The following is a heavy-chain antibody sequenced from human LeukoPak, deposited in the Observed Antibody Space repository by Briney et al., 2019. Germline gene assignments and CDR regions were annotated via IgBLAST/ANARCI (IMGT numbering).Heavy chain of an antibody. V-gene: IGHV3-21*01. CDR1: GFTFSNAW. CDR2: ISSSSSYI. J-gene: IGHJ4*02. D-gene: IGHD1-26*01. Sequence: GGSLRLSCAASGFTFSNAWMSWVRQAPGKGLEWVSSISSSSSYIYYADSVKGRFTISRDNAKNSLYLQMNSLRAEDTAVYYCARDEGGSYYPLGYWGQGTLVTVSS. CDR3: ARDEGGSYYPLGY.